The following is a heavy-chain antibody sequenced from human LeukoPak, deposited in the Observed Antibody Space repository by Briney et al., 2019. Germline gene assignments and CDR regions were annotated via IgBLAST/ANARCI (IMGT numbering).Heavy chain of an antibody. D-gene: IGHD3-9*01. CDR3: ARGGRYFDPLDAFDI. J-gene: IGHJ3*02. Sequence: SETLSLTCTVSGGSISSYYWNWIRQPPGKGLEWIGYIYYSGSTNYNPSLKSLVTISVDTSKNQFSLKLSPVTAADTAVYYCARGGRYFDPLDAFDIWGQGTMVTVSS. CDR2: IYYSGST. V-gene: IGHV4-59*01. CDR1: GGSISSYY.